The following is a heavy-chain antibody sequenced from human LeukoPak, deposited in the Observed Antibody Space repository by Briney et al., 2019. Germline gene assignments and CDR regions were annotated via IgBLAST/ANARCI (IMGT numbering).Heavy chain of an antibody. CDR1: GFTFSSCG. CDR2: ISSSSSYI. Sequence: GGSLRLSCAASGFTFSSCGMNWVRQAPGKGLEWVSSISSSSSYIYDADSVKGRSTISRDNAKSSLYMQMNSLRAEDTAVYYCASADFYGSGSDYFDYWGQGTLITVSA. J-gene: IGHJ4*02. V-gene: IGHV3-21*01. D-gene: IGHD3-10*01. CDR3: ASADFYGSGSDYFDY.